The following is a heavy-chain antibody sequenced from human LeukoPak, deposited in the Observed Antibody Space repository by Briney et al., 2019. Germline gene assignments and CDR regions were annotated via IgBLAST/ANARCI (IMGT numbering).Heavy chain of an antibody. CDR1: GFTFSSYG. J-gene: IGHJ4*02. Sequence: GGSLRLSCAASGFTFSSYGMHWVRQAPGKGLEWVAIMWYDGSNKYYTDSVKGRFTISRDNSKNTLYLQVNSLRVEDTAVYYCAGEDTALVIAYWGQGTLVTVSS. CDR3: AGEDTALVIAY. CDR2: MWYDGSNK. D-gene: IGHD5-18*01. V-gene: IGHV3-33*01.